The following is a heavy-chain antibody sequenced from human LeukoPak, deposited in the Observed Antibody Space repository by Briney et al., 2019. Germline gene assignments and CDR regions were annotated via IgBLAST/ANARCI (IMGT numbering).Heavy chain of an antibody. V-gene: IGHV4-59*08. Sequence: SETLSLTCTVSGGSISSYYWSWIRQPPGKGLEWIGYIYYSGSTNYNPSLKSRVTISVDTSKNQFSLKLSSVTAADTAVYYCARYPRIAAAGGFDYWGQGTLVTVSS. J-gene: IGHJ4*02. CDR2: IYYSGST. CDR3: ARYPRIAAAGGFDY. D-gene: IGHD6-13*01. CDR1: GGSISSYY.